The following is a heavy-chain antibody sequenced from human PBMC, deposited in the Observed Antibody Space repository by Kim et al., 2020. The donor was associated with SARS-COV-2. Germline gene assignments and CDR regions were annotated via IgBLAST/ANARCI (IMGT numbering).Heavy chain of an antibody. CDR3: AGGSLGEYYDFWCGFPFDY. D-gene: IGHD3-3*01. CDR2: IIPIFGTA. CDR1: GGTFSSYA. J-gene: IGHJ4*02. V-gene: IGHV1-69*13. Sequence: SVKVSRKASGGTFSSYAISWVRQAPGQGLEWMGGIIPIFGTANYAQKFQGRVTITADESTSTAYMGLSSLRSEGTAVYYCAGGSLGEYYDFWCGFPFDYWGQGTLVTVSS.